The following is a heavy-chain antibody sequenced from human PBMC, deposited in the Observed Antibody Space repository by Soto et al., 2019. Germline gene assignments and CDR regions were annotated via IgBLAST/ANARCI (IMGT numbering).Heavy chain of an antibody. Sequence: EVQLMESGGGLVQPGGSLRLSCAASGFRFENQWMYWVRQAPGKGLVWVSRINHSGSHTTYAESVRGRFTISRDNAKNTLFLQMNSLRAEDTAVYYCARDVGGNYEYCGMDVWGQGTTVTVS. CDR3: ARDVGGNYEYCGMDV. CDR1: GFRFENQW. D-gene: IGHD1-26*01. J-gene: IGHJ6*02. V-gene: IGHV3-74*01. CDR2: INHSGSHT.